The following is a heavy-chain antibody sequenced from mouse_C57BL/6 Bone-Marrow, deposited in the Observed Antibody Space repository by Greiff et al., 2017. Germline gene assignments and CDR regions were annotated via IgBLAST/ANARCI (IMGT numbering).Heavy chain of an antibody. J-gene: IGHJ2*01. CDR2: IHPNSGST. Sequence: QFPLQQPGAELVKPGASVKLSCKASGYTFTSYWMHWVKQRPGQGLEWIGMIHPNSGSTNYNEKFKSKATLTVDKSSSTAYMQLSSLTSEDSAVYYCARTDYYGGYWGQGTTLTVSS. V-gene: IGHV1-64*01. CDR1: GYTFTSYW. CDR3: ARTDYYGGY. D-gene: IGHD1-1*01.